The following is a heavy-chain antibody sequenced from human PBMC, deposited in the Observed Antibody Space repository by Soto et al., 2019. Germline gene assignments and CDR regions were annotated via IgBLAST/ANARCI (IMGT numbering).Heavy chain of an antibody. Sequence: GGSLRLSCAASGFTFSNAWMNWVRQAPGKGLEWVGRIKSKTDGGTTDYAAPVKGRFTISRDDSKNTLYLQMNSLKTEDTAVYYCTTAKAVAGTDGVYYYGMDVWGQGTTVTVSS. V-gene: IGHV3-15*07. CDR2: IKSKTDGGTT. CDR3: TTAKAVAGTDGVYYYGMDV. CDR1: GFTFSNAW. D-gene: IGHD6-19*01. J-gene: IGHJ6*02.